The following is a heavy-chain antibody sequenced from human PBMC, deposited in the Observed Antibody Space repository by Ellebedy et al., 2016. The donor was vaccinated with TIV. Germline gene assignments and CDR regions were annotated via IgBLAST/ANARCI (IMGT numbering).Heavy chain of an antibody. V-gene: IGHV4-59*01. J-gene: IGHJ6*02. D-gene: IGHD3-3*01. CDR2: IYYSGST. Sequence: MPSETLSLTCTVSGGSISSYYWSWIRQPPGKGLEWIGYIYYSGSTNYNPSLKSRVTISVDTSKNQFSLKLSSVTAADTAVYYCARGRSYDFWSGYDFRVGGGMDVWGQGTTVTVSS. CDR1: GGSISSYY. CDR3: ARGRSYDFWSGYDFRVGGGMDV.